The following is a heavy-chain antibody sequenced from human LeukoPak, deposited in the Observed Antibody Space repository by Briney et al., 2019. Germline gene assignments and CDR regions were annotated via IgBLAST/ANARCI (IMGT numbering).Heavy chain of an antibody. CDR3: ARSLQRFGDALDI. CDR1: GYTFTSYG. J-gene: IGHJ3*02. D-gene: IGHD3-10*01. Sequence: ASVKVSCKASGYTFTSYGISWVRQAPGLGLEWMGWSSAYDGNTNYAQKLQGRVTMTTDTSTTTAYMELRSLRSDDTAIYYCARSLQRFGDALDIWGQGTMVTVSS. V-gene: IGHV1-18*01. CDR2: SSAYDGNT.